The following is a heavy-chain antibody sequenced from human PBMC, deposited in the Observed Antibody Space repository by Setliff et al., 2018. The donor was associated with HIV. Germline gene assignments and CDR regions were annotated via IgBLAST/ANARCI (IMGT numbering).Heavy chain of an antibody. CDR1: GYTFTDYY. V-gene: IGHV1-2*06. J-gene: IGHJ4*02. CDR3: ASGRGSYSFGY. D-gene: IGHD1-26*01. Sequence: ASVKVSCKASGYTFTDYYIHWVRQAPGQGLEWMGRINPKSGGTNYVQKFQGRVTMTRDTSINTAYLELSRLRSEDTAVYYCASGRGSYSFGYWGQGTLVTVSS. CDR2: INPKSGGT.